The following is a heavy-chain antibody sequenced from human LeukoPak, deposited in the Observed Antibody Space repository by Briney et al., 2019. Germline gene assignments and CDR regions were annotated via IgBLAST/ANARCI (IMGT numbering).Heavy chain of an antibody. CDR3: ARTPYSSSWLMRYYFDY. D-gene: IGHD6-13*01. CDR1: GFTFGSYS. V-gene: IGHV3-48*01. CDR2: ISSSSATI. J-gene: IGHJ4*02. Sequence: PGGSLRLSCAASGFTFGSYSMNWVRQAPGKGLEWISYISSSSATIYYADSVKGRFTISRDNAKNSLYLQINSLRSDDTAVYYCARTPYSSSWLMRYYFDYWGQGTLVTVSS.